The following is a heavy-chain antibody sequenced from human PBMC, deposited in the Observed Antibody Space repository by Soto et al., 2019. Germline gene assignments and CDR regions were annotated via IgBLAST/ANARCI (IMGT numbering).Heavy chain of an antibody. Sequence: GGSLRLSCAPSGFTFSSYGMHWARQAPGKGLEWVAVIWYDGSNKVYADSVKGRFTISRDNSKNTLYLQMNSLRAEDTAVYYCARDLSGDYGALDTWGQGTMVTASS. CDR2: IWYDGSNK. V-gene: IGHV3-33*01. CDR1: GFTFSSYG. D-gene: IGHD4-17*01. J-gene: IGHJ3*02. CDR3: ARDLSGDYGALDT.